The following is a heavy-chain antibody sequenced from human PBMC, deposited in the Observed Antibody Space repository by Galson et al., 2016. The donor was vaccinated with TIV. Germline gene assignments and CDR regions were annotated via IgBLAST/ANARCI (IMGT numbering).Heavy chain of an antibody. J-gene: IGHJ6*03. Sequence: SVKVSCKASGDTLTSYAVRWVRQAPGQGLEWMGEIIRISGTVNYAQKFQGRVTITTDESTSAVYMELSSLRSEDTAVYYCARGCGGYSCYLDVGGKGTTVTVSS. CDR3: ARGCGGYSCYLDV. CDR2: IIRISGTV. V-gene: IGHV1-69*05. CDR1: GDTLTSYA. D-gene: IGHD1-26*01.